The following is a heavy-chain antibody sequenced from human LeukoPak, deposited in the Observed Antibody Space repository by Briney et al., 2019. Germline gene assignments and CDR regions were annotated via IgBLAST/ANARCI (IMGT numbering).Heavy chain of an antibody. CDR1: GGSISSSSYY. V-gene: IGHV4-39*01. J-gene: IGHJ4*02. CDR3: ARLRRYSSGWYHRPYYFDY. CDR2: IYYSGST. D-gene: IGHD6-19*01. Sequence: SETLSLTCTVSGGSISSSSYYWGWIRQPPGKGLEWTGSIYYSGSTYYNPSLKSRVTISVDTSKNQFSLKLSSVTAADTAVYYCARLRRYSSGWYHRPYYFDYWGQGTLVTVSS.